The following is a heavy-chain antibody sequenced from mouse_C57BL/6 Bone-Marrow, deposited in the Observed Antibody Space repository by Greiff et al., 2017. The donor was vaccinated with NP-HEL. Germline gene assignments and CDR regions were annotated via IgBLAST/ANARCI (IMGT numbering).Heavy chain of an antibody. CDR1: GFNIKDDY. Sequence: EVQLKESGAELVRPGASVKLSCTASGFNIKDDYMHWVKQRPEQGLEWIGWIDPENGDTEYASKFQGKATITADTSSNTAYLQLSSLTSEDTAVYYCTPRTAQATSWFAYWGQGTLVTVSA. V-gene: IGHV14-4*01. D-gene: IGHD3-2*02. CDR3: TPRTAQATSWFAY. CDR2: IDPENGDT. J-gene: IGHJ3*01.